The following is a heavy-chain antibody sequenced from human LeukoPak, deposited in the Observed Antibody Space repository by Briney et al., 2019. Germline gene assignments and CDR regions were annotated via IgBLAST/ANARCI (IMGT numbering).Heavy chain of an antibody. V-gene: IGHV3-30*02. Sequence: QPGGSLRLSCAVSGFTFSSYGMHWVRQAPGKGLEWVSFIRYDGSNKYYADSVKGRFTISRDNSKNTLYLQMNSLRAEDTAVYYCAKDLQYERIAARLGAFDISGQGTMVTVSS. CDR3: AKDLQYERIAARLGAFDI. CDR2: IRYDGSNK. J-gene: IGHJ3*02. CDR1: GFTFSSYG. D-gene: IGHD6-6*01.